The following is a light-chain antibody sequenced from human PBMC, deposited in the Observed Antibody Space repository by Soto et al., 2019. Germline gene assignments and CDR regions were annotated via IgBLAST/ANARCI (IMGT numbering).Light chain of an antibody. CDR1: SSDVGGYNY. CDR2: DVS. V-gene: IGLV2-14*01. J-gene: IGLJ1*01. CDR3: SSYTSSSSPYV. Sequence: QSALTQPASVSGSPGQSITISCTGTSSDVGGYNYVSWYQQHPGKAPKLMIYDVSYRPSGVSNRFSGSKSGNTASLTISGLQAEDEADDYCSSYTSSSSPYVFGTGTKLTVL.